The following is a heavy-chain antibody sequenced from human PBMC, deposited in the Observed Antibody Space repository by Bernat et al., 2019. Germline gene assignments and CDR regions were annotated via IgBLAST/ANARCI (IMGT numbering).Heavy chain of an antibody. D-gene: IGHD6-13*01. CDR3: ARDRIAAAGWLAYYYYYGMDV. Sequence: QVQLQESGPGLVKPSETRSLTCTVSGGSISSYYWSWIRQPPGKGLEWIGYIYYSGSTNYNPSLKSRVTISVDTSKNQFSLKLSSVTAADTAVYYCARDRIAAAGWLAYYYYYGMDVWGQGTTVTVSS. CDR1: GGSISSYY. J-gene: IGHJ6*02. CDR2: IYYSGST. V-gene: IGHV4-59*01.